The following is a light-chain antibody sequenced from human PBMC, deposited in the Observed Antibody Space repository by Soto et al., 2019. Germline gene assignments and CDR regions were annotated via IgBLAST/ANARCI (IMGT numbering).Light chain of an antibody. Sequence: QSALTQPASVSGSPGQSVTISCTGTSSDVGAYNYVSWYQQHPGKAPKLMIYEVSNRPSGVSNRFSGSKSGNTASLTISGLQAEDEAEYYCNSYTGSSTRFVFGTGTKLTVL. CDR2: EVS. CDR1: SSDVGAYNY. CDR3: NSYTGSSTRFV. J-gene: IGLJ1*01. V-gene: IGLV2-14*01.